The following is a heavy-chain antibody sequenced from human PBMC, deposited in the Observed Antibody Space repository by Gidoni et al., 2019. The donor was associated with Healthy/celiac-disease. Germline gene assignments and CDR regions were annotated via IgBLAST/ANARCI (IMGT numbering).Heavy chain of an antibody. CDR3: ARGEGAPYLDY. CDR1: GGSISSYY. Sequence: VQLQASGPGLVKPSATLSLTCTVSGGSISSYYWSWIRQPPGKGLEWIGYIYYSGSTNYNPSLKSRVTRAVDTSKNQFSLKLSSVTAADTAVYYCARGEGAPYLDYWGQGTLVTVSS. CDR2: IYYSGST. J-gene: IGHJ4*02. V-gene: IGHV4-59*01. D-gene: IGHD1-26*01.